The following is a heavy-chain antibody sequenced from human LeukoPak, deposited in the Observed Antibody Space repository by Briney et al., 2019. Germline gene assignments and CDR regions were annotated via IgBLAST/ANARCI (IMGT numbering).Heavy chain of an antibody. CDR1: GFTFSSYE. V-gene: IGHV3-48*03. D-gene: IGHD6-13*01. J-gene: IGHJ4*02. CDR3: ARGVAAAGPVHFDY. Sequence: GGSLRLSCAASGFTFSSYEMNWVRQAPGKGLEWVSYISSSGSTIYYADSVKGRFTISRDNAKNSLYLQMNSLRAKDTAVYYCARGVAAAGPVHFDYWGQGTLVTVSS. CDR2: ISSSGSTI.